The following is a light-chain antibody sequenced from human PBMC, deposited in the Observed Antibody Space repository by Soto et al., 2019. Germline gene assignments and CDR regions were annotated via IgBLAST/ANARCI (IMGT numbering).Light chain of an antibody. J-gene: IGKJ3*01. Sequence: EIVMTQSPATLSVSPEERATLSCRASQSVSNNLAWYQQKPGQAPRLLIYVASTRATVTPSRFSGSGSGTEFTFTISSLQSEDFAVYYCQQYNNWPPLFTFGPGTKVDIK. CDR2: VAS. V-gene: IGKV3-15*01. CDR1: QSVSNN. CDR3: QQYNNWPPLFT.